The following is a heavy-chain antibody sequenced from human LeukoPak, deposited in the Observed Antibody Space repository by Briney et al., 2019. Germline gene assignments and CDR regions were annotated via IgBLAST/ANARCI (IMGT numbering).Heavy chain of an antibody. Sequence: SETLSLTCTVSGGSISSGGYYWNWIRQHPGKGLEWIGYIYYSGSTYYNPSLKSRVTISVDTSKNQFSLKLSSVTAADTAVYYCARTTVTSNWFDPWGQGTLVTVSS. V-gene: IGHV4-31*03. J-gene: IGHJ5*02. CDR2: IYYSGST. CDR3: ARTTVTSNWFDP. CDR1: GGSISSGGYY. D-gene: IGHD4-17*01.